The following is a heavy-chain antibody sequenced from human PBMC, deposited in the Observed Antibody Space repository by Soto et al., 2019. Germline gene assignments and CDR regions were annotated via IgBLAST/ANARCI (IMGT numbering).Heavy chain of an antibody. CDR2: INVYNGKT. V-gene: IGHV1-18*01. J-gene: IGHJ4*02. D-gene: IGHD3-10*01. CDR1: GYIFAHYG. Sequence: QVQLVQSGAEVRKPGASVKVSCKASGYIFAHYGIGWVRQAPGQGLEWMGWINVYNGKTNYAQNFRGRVTMTTDTSTSTAYMDLRSLTSDDTGVYYCARWDGIFGAGVVNWGQGTLVTVSS. CDR3: ARWDGIFGAGVVN.